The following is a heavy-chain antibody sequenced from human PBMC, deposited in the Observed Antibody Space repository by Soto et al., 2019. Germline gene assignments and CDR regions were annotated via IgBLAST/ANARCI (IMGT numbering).Heavy chain of an antibody. Sequence: SETLSLTCTVSGGSISSYYWSWIRQPPGKGLEWIGYIYYSGSTNYNPSLKSRVTISVDTSKNQFSLKLSSVTAADTAVYYCATSVPVAATATNAFNIWGQGKMVTVSS. D-gene: IGHD2-15*01. CDR2: IYYSGST. J-gene: IGHJ3*02. CDR1: GGSISSYY. CDR3: ATSVPVAATATNAFNI. V-gene: IGHV4-59*01.